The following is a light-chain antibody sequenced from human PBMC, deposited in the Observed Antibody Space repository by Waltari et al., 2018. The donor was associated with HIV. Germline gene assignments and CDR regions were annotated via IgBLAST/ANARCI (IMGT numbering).Light chain of an antibody. J-gene: IGKJ3*01. Sequence: DIQMTQSPSSLSASVADTITIACRASQSISFYLNWYQVKPGKVPKLLISRASNLESGAPSRFTGSGSGTDFTLTLNSLQPEDFATYYCQQSYSPPLNFGPGTEVEVK. CDR2: RAS. CDR1: QSISFY. CDR3: QQSYSPPLN. V-gene: IGKV1-39*01.